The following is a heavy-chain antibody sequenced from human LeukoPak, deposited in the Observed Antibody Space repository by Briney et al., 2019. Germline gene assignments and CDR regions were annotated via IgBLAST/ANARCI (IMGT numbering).Heavy chain of an antibody. D-gene: IGHD3-10*01. Sequence: PSETLSLTCTVSGDSISSSNHYWGWIRQPPGKGLEWIGSIYYSGSTYYNPSLKSRVTISVDTSKNQFSLKLSSVTAADTAVYYCASPEGYGSLLIWGYWGQGTLVTVSS. CDR3: ASPEGYGSLLIWGY. CDR2: IYYSGST. CDR1: GDSISSSNHY. V-gene: IGHV4-39*07. J-gene: IGHJ4*02.